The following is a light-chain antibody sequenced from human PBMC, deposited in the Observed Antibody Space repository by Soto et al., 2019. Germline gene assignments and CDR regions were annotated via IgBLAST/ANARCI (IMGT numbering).Light chain of an antibody. CDR1: QSVSSN. J-gene: IGKJ4*01. CDR3: RQYNNWPPLT. Sequence: EIVMTQSPATLSVSPGERATLSCRASQSVSSNLAWYQQKPGQAPRLLIYGASTRATGIPARFSGSGSGSGTEFTLTISSLQSEDFAVYYCRQYNNWPPLTFGGGTKVEIK. CDR2: GAS. V-gene: IGKV3-15*01.